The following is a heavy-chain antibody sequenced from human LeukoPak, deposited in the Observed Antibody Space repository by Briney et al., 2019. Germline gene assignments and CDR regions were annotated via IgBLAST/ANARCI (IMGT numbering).Heavy chain of an antibody. CDR3: ARATTVTPPGY. CDR1: GYTLTSYY. J-gene: IGHJ4*02. Sequence: GASVKVSCKASGYTLTSYYMHWVRQAPGQGLEWMGIINPSGGSTSYAQKFQGRVTMTRDTSTSTVYMELSSLRSEDTAVYYCARATTVTPPGYWGQGTLVTVSS. V-gene: IGHV1-46*01. D-gene: IGHD4-17*01. CDR2: INPSGGST.